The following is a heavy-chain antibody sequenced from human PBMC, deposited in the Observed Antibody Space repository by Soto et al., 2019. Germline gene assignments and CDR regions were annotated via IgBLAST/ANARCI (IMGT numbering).Heavy chain of an antibody. CDR2: IKQDGSEK. CDR1: GFTFSSYW. V-gene: IGHV3-7*03. Sequence: PGGSLRLSCAASGFTFSSYWMSWVRQAPGKGLEWVANIKQDGSEKYYVDSVKGRFTISRDNAKNSLYLQMNSPRAEDTAVYYCARDGVSTNGVFQPYYYYGMDVWGQGTTVTAP. J-gene: IGHJ6*02. CDR3: ARDGVSTNGVFQPYYYYGMDV. D-gene: IGHD2-8*01.